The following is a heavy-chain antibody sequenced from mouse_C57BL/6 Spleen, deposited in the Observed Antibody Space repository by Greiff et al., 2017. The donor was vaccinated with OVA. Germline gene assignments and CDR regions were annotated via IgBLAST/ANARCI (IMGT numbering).Heavy chain of an antibody. CDR2: IWTGGGT. J-gene: IGHJ2*01. V-gene: IGHV2-9-1*01. Sequence: VQGVESGPGLVAPSQSLSITCTVSGFSLTSYAISWVRQPPGKGLEWLGVIWTGGGTNYNSALKSRLSISKDNSKSQVFLKMNSLQTDDTARYYCARDYGSSLYYFDYWGQGTTLTVSS. D-gene: IGHD1-1*01. CDR1: GFSLTSYA. CDR3: ARDYGSSLYYFDY.